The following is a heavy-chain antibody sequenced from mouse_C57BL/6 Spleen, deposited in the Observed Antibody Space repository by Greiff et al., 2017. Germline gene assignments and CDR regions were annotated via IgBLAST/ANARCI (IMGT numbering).Heavy chain of an antibody. Sequence: EVHLVESEGGLVQPGSSMKLSCTASGFTFSDYYMAWVRQVPEKGLEWVANLNYDGSSTYYLDSLKSRFIISRDNAKNILYLQMSSLKSEDTATYYCARWSYYGNYYYAMDYWGQGTSVTVSS. CDR3: ARWSYYGNYYYAMDY. CDR1: GFTFSDYY. CDR2: LNYDGSST. V-gene: IGHV5-16*01. D-gene: IGHD2-1*01. J-gene: IGHJ4*01.